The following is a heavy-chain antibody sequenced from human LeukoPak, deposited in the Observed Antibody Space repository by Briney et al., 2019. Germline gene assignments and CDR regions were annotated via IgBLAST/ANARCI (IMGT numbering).Heavy chain of an antibody. CDR2: ISWNSGSI. CDR3: AKDIGSSCTLPRY. CDR1: GFTFDDYA. V-gene: IGHV3-9*01. Sequence: GGSLRLSCAASGFTFDDYAMHWVRQAPGKGLEWVSGISWNSGSIGYADSVKGRFTISRDNAKNSLYLQMNSLRAEDTALYYCAKDIGSSCTLPRYWGQGTLVTVSS. D-gene: IGHD6-13*01. J-gene: IGHJ4*02.